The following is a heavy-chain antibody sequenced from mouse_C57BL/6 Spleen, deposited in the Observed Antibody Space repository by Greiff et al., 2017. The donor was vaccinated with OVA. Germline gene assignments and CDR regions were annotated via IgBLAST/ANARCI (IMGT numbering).Heavy chain of an antibody. V-gene: IGHV7-3*01. CDR3: ARSLYGSSYYYFDY. D-gene: IGHD1-1*01. CDR1: GFTFTDYY. CDR2: IRNKANGYTT. J-gene: IGHJ2*01. Sequence: DVQLQESGGGLVQPGGSLSLSCAASGFTFTDYYMSWVRQPPGKALEWLGFIRNKANGYTTEYSASVKGRFTISRDNSQSILYLQMNALRAEDSATYYCARSLYGSSYYYFDYWGQGTTLTVSS.